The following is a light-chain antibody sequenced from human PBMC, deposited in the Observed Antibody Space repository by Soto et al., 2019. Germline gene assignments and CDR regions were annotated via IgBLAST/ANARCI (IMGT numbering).Light chain of an antibody. Sequence: QSVLTQPPSESGTPGQRVTISCYGSSSNIGSNTVNWYQQLSGTAPKLLIYSNNQRPSGVPDRISGSKSGTSASLAISGLQSEDEADYYCAAWDDSLNGPVFGGGPKLTVL. V-gene: IGLV1-44*01. CDR2: SNN. CDR1: SSNIGSNT. CDR3: AAWDDSLNGPV. J-gene: IGLJ3*02.